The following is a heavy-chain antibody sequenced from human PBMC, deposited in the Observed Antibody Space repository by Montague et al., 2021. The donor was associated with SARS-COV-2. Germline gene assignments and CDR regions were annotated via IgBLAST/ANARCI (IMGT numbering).Heavy chain of an antibody. Sequence: SLRLSCAASGFTFSSYAMSWVRQAPGKGLEWVSAISGSGGSTYYADSVKGRFTISRDNSKNTPYLQMNSLRAEDTAVYYCARARGALKIGSYLDEYWGQGTLVTVSP. CDR2: ISGSGGST. J-gene: IGHJ4*02. D-gene: IGHD1-26*01. CDR3: ARARGALKIGSYLDEY. V-gene: IGHV3-23*01. CDR1: GFTFSSYA.